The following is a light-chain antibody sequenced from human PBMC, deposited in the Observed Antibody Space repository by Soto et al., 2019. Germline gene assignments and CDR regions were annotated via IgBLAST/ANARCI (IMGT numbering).Light chain of an antibody. V-gene: IGKV3-15*01. J-gene: IGKJ2*01. CDR2: GAS. Sequence: IVMTQSPATLSVSPGESATLSCRAGQSISSNLAWYQQKPGQAPRLLIYGASTKATGIPARFSGSGSATDFTLTISSLQSEDFAVYYCQSYNDWPFTFGQGTKLEI. CDR3: QSYNDWPFT. CDR1: QSISSN.